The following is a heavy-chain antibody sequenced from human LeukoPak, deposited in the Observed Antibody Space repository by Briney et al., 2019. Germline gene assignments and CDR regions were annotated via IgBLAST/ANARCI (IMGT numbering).Heavy chain of an antibody. J-gene: IGHJ4*02. D-gene: IGHD3-10*01. V-gene: IGHV3-66*03. Sequence: SGGSLRLSCAASGFTVSSNYMSWVRQAPGKGLEWVSVIYSCGSTYYADSVKGRFTISRDNAKNSLYLQMNSLRAEDTAVYYCARGYGSGSYYLELDYWGQGTLVTVSS. CDR1: GFTVSSNY. CDR3: ARGYGSGSYYLELDY. CDR2: IYSCGST.